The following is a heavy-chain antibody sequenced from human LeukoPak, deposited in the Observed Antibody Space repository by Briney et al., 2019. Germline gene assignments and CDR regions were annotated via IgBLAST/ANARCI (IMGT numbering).Heavy chain of an antibody. CDR1: GGSISSSSYY. CDR3: ARDDNSGYSDDAFDI. V-gene: IGHV4-39*07. J-gene: IGHJ3*02. D-gene: IGHD3-22*01. Sequence: PSETLSLTCTVSGGSISSSSYYWGWIRQPPGKGLEWIGSIYYSGSTYYNPSLKSRVTISVDTSKNQFSLKLTSVTAADTAVYFCARDDNSGYSDDAFDIWGQGTLVTVSS. CDR2: IYYSGST.